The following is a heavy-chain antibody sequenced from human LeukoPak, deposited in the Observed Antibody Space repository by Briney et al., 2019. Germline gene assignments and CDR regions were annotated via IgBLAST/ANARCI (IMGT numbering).Heavy chain of an antibody. CDR3: ARQGIAAAGSAFDY. V-gene: IGHV4-39*01. CDR1: GGSISSYY. D-gene: IGHD6-13*01. Sequence: SETLSLTCTVSGGSISSYYWGWIRQPPGKGLEWIGSIYYSGSTYYNPSLKSRVTISVDTSKNQFSLKLSSVTAADTAVYYCARQGIAAAGSAFDYWGQGTLVTVSS. J-gene: IGHJ4*02. CDR2: IYYSGST.